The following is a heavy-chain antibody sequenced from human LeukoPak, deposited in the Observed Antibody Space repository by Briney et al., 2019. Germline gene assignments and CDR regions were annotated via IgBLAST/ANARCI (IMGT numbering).Heavy chain of an antibody. CDR3: ASAAGPYFDY. V-gene: IGHV3-21*01. CDR1: GFTFSSYS. J-gene: IGHJ4*02. CDR2: ISSSSSYI. D-gene: IGHD6-13*01. Sequence: PGGSLRLSCAASGFTFSSYSMNWVRQAPGKGLGWVSSISSSSSYIYYADSVKGRFTISRDNAKNSLYLQVNSLRAEDTAVYYCASAAGPYFDYWGQGTLVTVSS.